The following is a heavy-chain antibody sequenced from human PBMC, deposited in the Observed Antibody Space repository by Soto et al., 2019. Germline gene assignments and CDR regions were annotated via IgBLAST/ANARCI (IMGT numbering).Heavy chain of an antibody. Sequence: SETLSLTCAVSGGSISSGGYSWSWIRQPPGKGLEWIGYIDHSGSTNYNPSLKSRVTISVDKSKNQFSLKLSSVTAADTAVYYCARKYQVGVVINYYYYYGMDVWGQGTTVTVSS. CDR1: GGSISSGGYS. V-gene: IGHV4-30-2*01. CDR3: ARKYQVGVVINYYYYYGMDV. D-gene: IGHD3-3*01. J-gene: IGHJ6*02. CDR2: IDHSGST.